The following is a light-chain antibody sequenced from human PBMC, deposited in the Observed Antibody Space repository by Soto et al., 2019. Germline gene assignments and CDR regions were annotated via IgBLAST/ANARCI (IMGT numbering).Light chain of an antibody. Sequence: IVMTQSPATLSVFPGERATLSCRASQSVSSNLAWYQQKPGQAPRLLIYGASTRAAGIPARFSGSGSGTEFTLTISSLQSEDFAVYYCQQYNNWPPVTFGGGTRVEIK. CDR2: GAS. J-gene: IGKJ4*01. CDR1: QSVSSN. V-gene: IGKV3-15*01. CDR3: QQYNNWPPVT.